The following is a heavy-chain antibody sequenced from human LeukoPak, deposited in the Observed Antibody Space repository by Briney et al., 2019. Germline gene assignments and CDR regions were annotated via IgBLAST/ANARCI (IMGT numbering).Heavy chain of an antibody. J-gene: IGHJ5*02. CDR1: GYTFTSYY. D-gene: IGHD2-2*02. CDR2: INPSGGST. V-gene: IGHV1-46*01. Sequence: GASVRVSCKASGYTFTSYYMHWVRQAPGQGLEWMGIINPSGGSTSYAQKFQGRVTMTRDMSTSTVYMELSSLRSEDTAVYYCARASGYCSSTSCYTDWFDPWGQGTLVTVSS. CDR3: ARASGYCSSTSCYTDWFDP.